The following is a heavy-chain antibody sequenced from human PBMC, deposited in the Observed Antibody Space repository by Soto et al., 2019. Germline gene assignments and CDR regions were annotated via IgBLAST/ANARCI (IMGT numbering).Heavy chain of an antibody. CDR1: GFTASSNS. CDR2: IYSGNNI. J-gene: IGHJ3*02. V-gene: IGHV3-53*01. D-gene: IGHD3-22*01. Sequence: XGSLNLSCSAAGFTASSNSMSWVRQAPGKGLEWVSVIYSGNNIYYADSVKGRFTISRDNSKNTLYLQMNSLRAEEEAGYYWAREVVVNDHGAFDIWGKGTMVTVAS. CDR3: AREVVVNDHGAFDI.